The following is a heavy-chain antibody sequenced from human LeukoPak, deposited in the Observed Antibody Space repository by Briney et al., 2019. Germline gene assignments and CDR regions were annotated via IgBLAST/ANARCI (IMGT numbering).Heavy chain of an antibody. CDR3: ARDGPPPVHSFNFFDYYMDV. D-gene: IGHD1-1*01. V-gene: IGHV1-2*02. Sequence: VSVKVSCKASGYTLTGYYMHWVRQAPGQGLEWMGWINPKSGGTNYAQKFQGRVTMTTDTSIDTAHMELSSLTSDDTAVYYCARDGPPPVHSFNFFDYYMDVWGKGTTVTVSS. CDR1: GYTLTGYY. J-gene: IGHJ6*03. CDR2: INPKSGGT.